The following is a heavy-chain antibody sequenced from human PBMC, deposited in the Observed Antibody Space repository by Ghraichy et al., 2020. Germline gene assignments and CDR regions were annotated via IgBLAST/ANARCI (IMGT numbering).Heavy chain of an antibody. J-gene: IGHJ4*02. CDR2: IKSKVVGGTI. Sequence: GSLRLSCAGSGFIFSNAWMNWVRQAPGKGLEWVGRIKSKVVGGTIDYAAPVKDRFTMSRDDSTNTLYLQMNSLKTEDTAVYFCTTVRSIAAAGTWGPGTLVTVSS. CDR1: GFIFSNAW. D-gene: IGHD6-13*01. V-gene: IGHV3-15*01. CDR3: TTVRSIAAAGT.